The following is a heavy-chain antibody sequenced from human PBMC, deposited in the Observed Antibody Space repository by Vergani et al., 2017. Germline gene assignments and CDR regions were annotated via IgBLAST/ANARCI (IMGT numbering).Heavy chain of an antibody. D-gene: IGHD1-7*01. V-gene: IGHV3-7*03. CDR3: ARADLELPYYYYGMDV. CDR1: GFTFSSYW. Sequence: EVQLVESGGGLVQPGGSLRLSCAASGFTFSSYWMSWVRQAQGKGLEWVANIKQDGSEKYYVDSVKGRFTISRDNAKNSLYLQMNSLRAEDTAVYYCARADLELPYYYYGMDVWGQGTTVTVSS. J-gene: IGHJ6*02. CDR2: IKQDGSEK.